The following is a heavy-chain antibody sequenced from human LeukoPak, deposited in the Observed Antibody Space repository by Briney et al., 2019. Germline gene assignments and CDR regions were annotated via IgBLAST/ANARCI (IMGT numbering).Heavy chain of an antibody. CDR3: ARVDPVRKIAGDY. V-gene: IGHV4-61*01. D-gene: IGHD6-13*01. J-gene: IGHJ4*02. Sequence: SETLSLTCTVSGGSISSSSYYWSWIRQPPGKGLEWIGYIYYSGSTNYNPSLKSRVTISVDTSKNQFSLKLSSVTAADTAVYYCARVDPVRKIAGDYWGQGTLVTVSS. CDR2: IYYSGST. CDR1: GGSISSSSYY.